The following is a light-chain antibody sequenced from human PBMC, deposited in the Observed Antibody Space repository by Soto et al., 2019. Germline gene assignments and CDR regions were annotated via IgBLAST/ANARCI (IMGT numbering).Light chain of an antibody. CDR2: DAS. J-gene: IGKJ2*01. V-gene: IGKV3-11*01. CDR3: QQPYT. Sequence: EIVLTQSPATLSLSPGERATLSCRASQSVSSYLAWYQQKPGQAPRLLIYDASNRATGILARFSGSGSGTDFTLTISSLEPEDFAVYYCQQPYTFGQGTKLEIK. CDR1: QSVSSY.